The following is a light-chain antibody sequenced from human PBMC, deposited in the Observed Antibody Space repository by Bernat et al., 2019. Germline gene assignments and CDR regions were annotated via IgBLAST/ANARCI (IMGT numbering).Light chain of an antibody. Sequence: DTLLTQSPGTLSLSPGERATLSCRASRSLNSNYLAWFQHKPGQSPRLLIYGASSRASAVPARFTGSGSETDFTLTLDRLEPEDSAVYYCHQYGSFPVTFGQGTKLEIQ. V-gene: IGKV3-20*01. J-gene: IGKJ2*01. CDR3: HQYGSFPVT. CDR2: GAS. CDR1: RSLNSNY.